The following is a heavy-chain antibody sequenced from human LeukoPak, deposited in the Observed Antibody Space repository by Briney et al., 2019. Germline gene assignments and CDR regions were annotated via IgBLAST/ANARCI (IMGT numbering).Heavy chain of an antibody. CDR1: GYTFTSYG. Sequence: ASVKVSCKASGYTFTSYGISWVRQAPGQGLEWMGWIGPYNGNTYYAQNFQGRVTMTTDTATSTVYMELTSLRSDDTAVYYCARQAMVTPSGWDYWGQGTLVTVSS. V-gene: IGHV1-18*01. J-gene: IGHJ4*02. D-gene: IGHD4-17*01. CDR3: ARQAMVTPSGWDY. CDR2: IGPYNGNT.